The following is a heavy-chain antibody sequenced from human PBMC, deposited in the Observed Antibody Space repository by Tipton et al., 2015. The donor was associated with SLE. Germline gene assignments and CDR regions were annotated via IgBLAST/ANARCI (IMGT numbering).Heavy chain of an antibody. CDR2: IYHSGST. CDR1: GGSISGYY. CDR3: ARGDTVFDY. D-gene: IGHD3-16*01. Sequence: GLVKPSETLSLICTVSGGSISGYYWSWIRQPPGKGLEWIGYIYHSGSTYYNPSLKSRVTISVDRSKNQFSLKLSSVTAADTAVYYCARGDTVFDYWGQGTLVTVSS. V-gene: IGHV4-59*12. J-gene: IGHJ4*02.